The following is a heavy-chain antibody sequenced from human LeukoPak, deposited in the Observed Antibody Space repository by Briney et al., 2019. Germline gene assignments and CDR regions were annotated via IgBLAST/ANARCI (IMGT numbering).Heavy chain of an antibody. V-gene: IGHV4-4*02. CDR2: TLQSGST. CDR1: GDSISSNYW. CDR3: ARESWSYASKFHY. J-gene: IGHJ4*02. D-gene: IGHD3-16*01. Sequence: SGTLSLTCAVSGDSISSNYWWSWVRQSPGKGLEWIGETLQSGSTNYNPSLRSRVTISIDKSKNQFSLNLSSVTAADTAVYYCARESWSYASKFHYWGQGTLVTVSS.